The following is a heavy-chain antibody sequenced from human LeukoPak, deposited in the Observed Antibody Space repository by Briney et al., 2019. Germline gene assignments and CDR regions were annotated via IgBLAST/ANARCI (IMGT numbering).Heavy chain of an antibody. CDR2: IYHSGKS. J-gene: IGHJ4*02. CDR1: GYSINNNYY. V-gene: IGHV4-38-2*02. D-gene: IGHD1-26*01. Sequence: TSETLSLTCTVSGYSINNNYYWDWVRQPPGKGLEWIASIYHSGKSYYNPSLKSRVTISVDRPKNQFSLKLRSVTAADTAIYYCVRGGTYYLPYWGQGILVTVSS. CDR3: VRGGTYYLPY.